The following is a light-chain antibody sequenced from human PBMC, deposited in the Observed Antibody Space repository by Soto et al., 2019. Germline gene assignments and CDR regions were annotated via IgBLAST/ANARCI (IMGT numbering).Light chain of an antibody. V-gene: IGKV3-20*01. CDR1: QTLISEY. CDR3: QRYGRSPTWT. CDR2: GAS. Sequence: EIVLTQSPGTLSLSPGERATLSCRASQTLISEYLAWYQQKPGQPPRLLIYGASLRATGIPDRFSGSGSGTDFTLNISTVEPEDSAVYYCQRYGRSPTWTFGQGTKVEIK. J-gene: IGKJ1*01.